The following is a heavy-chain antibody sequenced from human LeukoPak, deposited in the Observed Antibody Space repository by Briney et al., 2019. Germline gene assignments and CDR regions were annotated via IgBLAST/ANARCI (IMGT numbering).Heavy chain of an antibody. CDR3: ATDRGWRTSGYYLYYFEY. V-gene: IGHV3-23*01. D-gene: IGHD3-3*01. Sequence: GGSLRLSCAASGFTFSSYAMSWVRQAPGKGLEWVSAISGSGGSTYYADSVKGRFTISGDNTMNSLYLQMSSLRAEDTAVYYCATDRGWRTSGYYLYYFEYWGQGTLVTFSS. CDR2: ISGSGGST. CDR1: GFTFSSYA. J-gene: IGHJ4*02.